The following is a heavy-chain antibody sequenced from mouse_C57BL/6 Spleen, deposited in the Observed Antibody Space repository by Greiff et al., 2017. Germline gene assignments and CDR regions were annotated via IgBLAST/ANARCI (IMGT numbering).Heavy chain of an antibody. CDR1: GYTFTSYW. J-gene: IGHJ2*01. Sequence: VQLQQPGAELVRPGTSVKLSCKASGYTFTSYWMHWVKQRPGQGLEWIGVIVPSDSYTNYNQKFKGKATLTVDTSSSTAYMQLSSLTSEDSAVYYCARRIYYGNVLFDYWGQGTTLTVSS. D-gene: IGHD2-1*01. V-gene: IGHV1-59*01. CDR3: ARRIYYGNVLFDY. CDR2: IVPSDSYT.